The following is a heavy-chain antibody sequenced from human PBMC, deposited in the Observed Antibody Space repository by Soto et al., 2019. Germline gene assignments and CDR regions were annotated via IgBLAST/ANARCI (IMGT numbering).Heavy chain of an antibody. CDR1: GVRFTNIW. D-gene: IGHD2-15*01. V-gene: IGHV3-21*01. CDR3: ARDRRLVVVAADPNPHDAFDI. Sequence: GGSLRLSCAASGVRFTNIWMYWVRQAPGKGLVWVSSISSSSSYICYADSVKGRFTISRDNAKNSLYLQMNSLRAEDTAVYYCARDRRLVVVAADPNPHDAFDIWGQGTMVTVSS. J-gene: IGHJ3*02. CDR2: ISSSSSYI.